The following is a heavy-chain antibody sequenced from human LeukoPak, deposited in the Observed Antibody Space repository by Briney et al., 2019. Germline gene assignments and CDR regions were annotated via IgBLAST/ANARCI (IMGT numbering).Heavy chain of an antibody. D-gene: IGHD2-21*01. CDR3: ARLVNGGGDPDY. CDR2: INHSGST. J-gene: IGHJ4*02. V-gene: IGHV4-34*01. CDR1: GGSFSGYY. Sequence: SETLSLTCAVYGGSFSGYYWSWIRQPPGKGLEWIGEINHSGSTNYNPSLKSRVTISVDTSKNQFSLKLSSVTAADTAVYYCARLVNGGGDPDYWGQGTLVTVSS.